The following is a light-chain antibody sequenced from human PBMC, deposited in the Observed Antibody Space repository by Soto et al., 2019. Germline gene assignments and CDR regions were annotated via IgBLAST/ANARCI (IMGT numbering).Light chain of an antibody. V-gene: IGKV1-9*01. CDR2: AAS. CDR3: QQYYSYPA. CDR1: QGISSY. Sequence: DIQLTQSPSFLSASVGDRVTITCRASQGISSYLAWYQQKPGKAPKLLIYAASTLQSGVPSRFSGSGFGTDFTLTISCLQSEDFATYYCQQYYSYPAFGQGTRLEIK. J-gene: IGKJ5*01.